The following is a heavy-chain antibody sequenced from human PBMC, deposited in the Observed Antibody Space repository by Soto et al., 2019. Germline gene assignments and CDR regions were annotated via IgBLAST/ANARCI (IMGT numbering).Heavy chain of an antibody. Sequence: EVQLVESGGGLVQPGGSLRLSCAASGFTFSSYNVNWVRQAPGKGLEWVSYISTSGTTIYYTDSVKGRFTISRDNAKNSLFLLMNSLRDEDTAVYYCARYDYSNYGASDVWGQGTTVTVSS. CDR2: ISTSGTTI. CDR3: ARYDYSNYGASDV. V-gene: IGHV3-48*02. J-gene: IGHJ6*02. CDR1: GFTFSSYN. D-gene: IGHD4-4*01.